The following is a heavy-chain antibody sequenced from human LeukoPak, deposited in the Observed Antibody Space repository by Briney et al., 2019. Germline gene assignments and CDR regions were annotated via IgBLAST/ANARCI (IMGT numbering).Heavy chain of an antibody. CDR3: ARWGSARPNTDWWGIDY. CDR2: ISGSGGST. CDR1: GFTFSSYA. J-gene: IGHJ4*02. Sequence: PGGSLRLSCAASGFTFSSYAMSWVRQAPGKGLEWVSAISGSGGSTYYADSVKGRFTISRDNSKNTLYLQMNSLRAEDTAVYYCARWGSARPNTDWWGIDYWGQGTLVTVSS. D-gene: IGHD2-8*02. V-gene: IGHV3-23*01.